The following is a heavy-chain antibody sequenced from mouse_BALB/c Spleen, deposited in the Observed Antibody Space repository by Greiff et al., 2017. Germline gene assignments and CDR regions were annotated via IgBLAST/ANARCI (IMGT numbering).Heavy chain of an antibody. J-gene: IGHJ4*01. CDR3: ARSGEMDY. V-gene: IGHV1-54*01. D-gene: IGHD3-2*02. Sequence: SGAELVRPGTSVKVSCKSSGYAFTNYLIEWVKQRPGQGLEWIGVINPGSGGTNYNEKFKGKATLTADKSSSTAYMQLSSLTSDDSAVYFCARSGEMDYWGQGTSVTVSS. CDR2: INPGSGGT. CDR1: GYAFTNYL.